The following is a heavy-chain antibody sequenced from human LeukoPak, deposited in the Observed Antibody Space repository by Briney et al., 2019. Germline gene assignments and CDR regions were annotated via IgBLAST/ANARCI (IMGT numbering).Heavy chain of an antibody. D-gene: IGHD3-10*01. CDR3: ARGGYYYGSGSYYNLAFLDY. Sequence: SQTLSLTCTVSGGSISSGTFYWSWIRQPAGKGLEWIGRIYSSGSTNYNPSLKSRVTISVDTSKNQFSLKLSSVTAADTAVYYCARGGYYYGSGSYYNLAFLDYWGQGTLVTVSS. CDR1: GGSISSGTFY. J-gene: IGHJ4*02. CDR2: IYSSGST. V-gene: IGHV4-61*02.